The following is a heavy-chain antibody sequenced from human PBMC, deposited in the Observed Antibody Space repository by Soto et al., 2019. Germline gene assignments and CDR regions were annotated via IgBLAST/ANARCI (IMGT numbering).Heavy chain of an antibody. D-gene: IGHD6-19*01. CDR2: ISAYNGNT. J-gene: IGHJ4*02. Sequence: ASVKVSCKASGYTFTSYGISWVRQAPGQGLEWMGWISAYNGNTNYAQKLQGRVTMTTDTSTSTAYMELRSLRSDDTAVYYCARDILLKTIYNPGIAVAGNFDYWGQGTLVTVSS. V-gene: IGHV1-18*01. CDR1: GYTFTSYG. CDR3: ARDILLKTIYNPGIAVAGNFDY.